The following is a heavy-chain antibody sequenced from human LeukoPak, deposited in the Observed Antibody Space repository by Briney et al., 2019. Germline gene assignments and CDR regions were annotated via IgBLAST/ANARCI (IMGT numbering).Heavy chain of an antibody. D-gene: IGHD3-22*01. CDR2: ISSSSSYI. CDR1: GFTFSSYS. J-gene: IGHJ4*02. Sequence: GGSLRLSCAASGFTFSSYSMNWVRQAPGKGLEWVSSISSSSSYIYYADSVKGRFTISRDNAKNSLYLQMNSLRAEDTAVYYCARALSYDSSGYYYVYWGQGTLVTVSS. CDR3: ARALSYDSSGYYYVY. V-gene: IGHV3-21*01.